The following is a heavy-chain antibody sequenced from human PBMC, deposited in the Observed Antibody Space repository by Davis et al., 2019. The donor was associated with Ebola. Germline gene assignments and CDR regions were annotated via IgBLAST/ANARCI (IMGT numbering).Heavy chain of an antibody. CDR2: IYNSGST. D-gene: IGHD3-22*01. CDR3: ARHFVHYYDSSGYSLSPQKQFDS. Sequence: GSLRLSCAVSGGSISSSTYYWGWIRQPPGKGLEWIGSIYNSGSTYYNPSLESRVTISVDTSKNQLSLKLSSVTAADTAVYYCARHFVHYYDSSGYSLSPQKQFDSWGQGTLVIVSS. CDR1: GGSISSSTYY. V-gene: IGHV4-39*01. J-gene: IGHJ4*02.